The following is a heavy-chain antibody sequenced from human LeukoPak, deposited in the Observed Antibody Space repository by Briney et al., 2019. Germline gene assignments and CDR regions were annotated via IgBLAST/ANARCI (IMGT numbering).Heavy chain of an antibody. CDR1: GFTFSSYS. CDR3: ASMVRGALDAFDI. CDR2: ISSSSSYI. J-gene: IGHJ3*02. V-gene: IGHV3-21*01. Sequence: PGGSLRLSCAASGFTFSSYSMNWVRQAPGKGLEWVSSISSSSSYIYYADSVKGRFTISRDNAKNSLYLQMNSLRAEDTAVYYCASMVRGALDAFDIWGQGTMVTVSS. D-gene: IGHD3-10*01.